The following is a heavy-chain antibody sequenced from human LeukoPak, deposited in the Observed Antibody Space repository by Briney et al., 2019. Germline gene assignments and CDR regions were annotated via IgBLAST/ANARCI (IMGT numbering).Heavy chain of an antibody. CDR2: INHSGST. J-gene: IGHJ6*02. Sequence: PSETLSLTCAVYGGSFSGYYWSWIRQPPGKGLEWIGDINHSGSTKYNPSLKSRVTISVDTSKNQFSLKLSSVTAADTAVYYCARGGIRGYSYGSVHYYGMDVWGQGTTVTVSS. D-gene: IGHD5-18*01. CDR3: ARGGIRGYSYGSVHYYGMDV. CDR1: GGSFSGYY. V-gene: IGHV4-34*01.